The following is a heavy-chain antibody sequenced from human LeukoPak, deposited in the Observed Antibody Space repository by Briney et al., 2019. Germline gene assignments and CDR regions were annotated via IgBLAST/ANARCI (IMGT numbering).Heavy chain of an antibody. CDR2: INPNSGGT. Sequence: GASVKVSCNTFGYTFTGYYMHWVRQAPGQGLEWMGWINPNSGGTNYAQKFQGRVTMARDTSISTAYMELSRLRSDDTAVYYCARDGVRSSWSIGYWGQGTLVTVSS. D-gene: IGHD6-13*01. J-gene: IGHJ4*02. CDR1: GYTFTGYY. CDR3: ARDGVRSSWSIGY. V-gene: IGHV1-2*02.